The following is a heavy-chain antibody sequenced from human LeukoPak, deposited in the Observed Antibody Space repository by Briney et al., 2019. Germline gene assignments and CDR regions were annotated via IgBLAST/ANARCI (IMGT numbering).Heavy chain of an antibody. Sequence: GGSLRLSCAASGFTFSSYDMTWVRQAPGRGLEWVSSIRPSGDNTYYGDSVKGRFTISRDNSKNTLYLQINSLRAEDTAVYYCAKDPSVYYGDYIIRWGQGTLVIVSS. J-gene: IGHJ4*02. D-gene: IGHD4-17*01. V-gene: IGHV3-23*01. CDR1: GFTFSSYD. CDR2: IRPSGDNT. CDR3: AKDPSVYYGDYIIR.